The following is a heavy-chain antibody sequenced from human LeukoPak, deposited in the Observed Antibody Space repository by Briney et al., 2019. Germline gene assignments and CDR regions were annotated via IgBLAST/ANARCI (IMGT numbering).Heavy chain of an antibody. CDR2: ISYDGSNK. CDR1: GFTFSSYA. V-gene: IGHV3-30-3*01. D-gene: IGHD3-16*01. CDR3: ATSQTRLH. Sequence: GRSLRLSCAASGFTFSSYAMHWVRQAPGKGLEWVAVISYDGSNKYYADSVKGRFTISRDNSKNTLYLQMNSLRAEDTAVYYCATSQTRLHWGQGTLVTVSS. J-gene: IGHJ4*02.